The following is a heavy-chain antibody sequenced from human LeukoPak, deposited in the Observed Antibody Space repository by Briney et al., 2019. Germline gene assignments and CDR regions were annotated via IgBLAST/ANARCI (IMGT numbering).Heavy chain of an antibody. CDR1: GFSLSSYE. CDR2: ISSGGNTQ. V-gene: IGHV3-48*03. D-gene: IGHD2-21*01. CDR3: ARDIVNGPFVISLES. J-gene: IGHJ4*02. Sequence: GRSLRLSCAASGFSLSSYEMNWIRQVPGKGLEWVSQISSGGNTQYYADSVRGRFTMSRDDAKNSLDLQMDSLRIEDTGVYYCARDIVNGPFVISLESWGQGARVTVSS.